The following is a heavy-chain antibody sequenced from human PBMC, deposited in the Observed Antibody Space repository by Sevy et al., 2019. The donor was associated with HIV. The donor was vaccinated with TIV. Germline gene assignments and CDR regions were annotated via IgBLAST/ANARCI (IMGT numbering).Heavy chain of an antibody. Sequence: ASVKVSCKASGYTFTSYGNSWVRQAPGQGLEWMGWISAYNGNRNYAQRLQGRVTMTTDTSTSTAYMELRSLRSDDTAVYYCARDKGIAARRGYYYYYGMDVWGQGTTVTVSS. J-gene: IGHJ6*02. CDR3: ARDKGIAARRGYYYYYGMDV. V-gene: IGHV1-18*01. CDR2: ISAYNGNR. D-gene: IGHD6-6*01. CDR1: GYTFTSYG.